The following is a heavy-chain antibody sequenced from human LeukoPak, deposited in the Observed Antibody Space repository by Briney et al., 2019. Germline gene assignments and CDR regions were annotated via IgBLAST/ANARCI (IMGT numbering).Heavy chain of an antibody. D-gene: IGHD3-3*01. CDR3: AKDLNRVTIFGVVTSTQYYFDY. CDR1: GFTFSSYG. Sequence: GGSLRLSCAASGFTFSSYGMHWVRQAPGKGLEWVAFIRYDGSNKYYADSVKARFTISRDNSKNTLYLQMNSLRAEDTAVYYCAKDLNRVTIFGVVTSTQYYFDYWGQGTLVTVSS. V-gene: IGHV3-30*02. CDR2: IRYDGSNK. J-gene: IGHJ4*02.